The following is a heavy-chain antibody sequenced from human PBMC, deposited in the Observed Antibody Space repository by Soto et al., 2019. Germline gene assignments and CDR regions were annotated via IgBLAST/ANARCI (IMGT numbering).Heavy chain of an antibody. Sequence: QVQLVESGGGSVKPGGSLRLSCAASGFTFSDYYMSWIRQAPGKGLEWVSYISSGGFITYYADSVKGRFTTSWDNAKNSLYLQMNTLSANDTAVYYCATGVVPATKWGYYSYGLDVWGQGTTVTVSS. CDR3: ATGVVPATKWGYYSYGLDV. CDR1: GFTFSDYY. D-gene: IGHD2-2*01. V-gene: IGHV3-11*01. J-gene: IGHJ6*02. CDR2: ISSGGFIT.